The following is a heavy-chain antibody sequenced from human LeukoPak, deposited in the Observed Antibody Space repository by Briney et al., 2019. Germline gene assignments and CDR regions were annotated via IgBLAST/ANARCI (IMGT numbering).Heavy chain of an antibody. CDR3: ARHSSSRGY. J-gene: IGHJ4*02. Sequence: PGGSLRLSCTASGFTISNYAMSWVRQAPGKGLEWVSAISGSGGSTYYADSVKGRFTVSRDNSKNTLYLQMNSLRAEDTAVYYCARHSSSRGYWGQGTLVTVSS. V-gene: IGHV3-23*01. CDR2: ISGSGGST. D-gene: IGHD6-13*01. CDR1: GFTISNYA.